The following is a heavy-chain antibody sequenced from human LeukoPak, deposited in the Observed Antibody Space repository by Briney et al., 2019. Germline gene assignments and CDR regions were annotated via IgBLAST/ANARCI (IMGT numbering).Heavy chain of an antibody. D-gene: IGHD2-8*01. J-gene: IGHJ6*02. V-gene: IGHV3-74*01. CDR3: ARWAEDIVLMVYAIPYGMDV. CDR1: GFTFSSYA. Sequence: GSLRLSCAASGFTFSSYAMHWVRQAPGKGLVWVSRINSDGSSTSYADSVKGRFTISRDNAKNTLYLQMNSLRAEDTAVYYCARWAEDIVLMVYAIPYGMDVWGQGTTVTVSS. CDR2: INSDGSST.